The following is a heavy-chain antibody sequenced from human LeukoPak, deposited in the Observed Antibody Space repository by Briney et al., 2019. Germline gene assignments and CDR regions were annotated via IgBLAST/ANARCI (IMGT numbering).Heavy chain of an antibody. CDR2: ISTSSDKI. V-gene: IGHV3-21*06. CDR1: GFTFSSYS. CDR3: ARDTDLDY. Sequence: VGSLRLSCAASGFTFSSYSMNWVRQAPGKGLEWVSCISTSSDKIYYADSVKGRFTISRDNAKNSLYLQMNSLRAEDTAVYFCARDTDLDYWGQGTLVTVSS. J-gene: IGHJ4*02.